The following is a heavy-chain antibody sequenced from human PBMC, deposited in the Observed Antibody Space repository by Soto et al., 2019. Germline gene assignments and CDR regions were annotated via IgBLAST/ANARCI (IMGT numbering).Heavy chain of an antibody. V-gene: IGHV1-69*13. J-gene: IGHJ6*02. CDR2: IIPIFGTA. CDR3: ARDTATIFGVVTPYYYYGMDV. D-gene: IGHD3-3*01. Sequence: ASVKVSCKASGGTFSSYAISWVRQAPGQGLEWMGGIIPIFGTANYAQKFQGRVTITADESTSTAYMELSSLRSEDTAVYYCARDTATIFGVVTPYYYYGMDVWGQGTTVTVSS. CDR1: GGTFSSYA.